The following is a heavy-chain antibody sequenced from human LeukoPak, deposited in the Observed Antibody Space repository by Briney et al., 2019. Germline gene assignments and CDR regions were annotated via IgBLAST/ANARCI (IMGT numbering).Heavy chain of an antibody. J-gene: IGHJ4*02. V-gene: IGHV1-46*01. CDR2: INPSDGST. D-gene: IGHD2/OR15-2a*01. CDR1: GYTFTGHY. Sequence: ASVKVSCKASGYTFTGHYMHWVRQAPGYGLEWMGIINPSDGSTTYTQRFQGRVTLTRDTSTSTVYMELSSLRSEDTAVYYCARHQGAGEYPFDYWGQGTLVTVSS. CDR3: ARHQGAGEYPFDY.